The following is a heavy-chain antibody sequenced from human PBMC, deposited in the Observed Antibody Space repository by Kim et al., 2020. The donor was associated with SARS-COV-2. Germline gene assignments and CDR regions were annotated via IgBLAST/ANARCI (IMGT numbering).Heavy chain of an antibody. V-gene: IGHV3-21*01. J-gene: IGHJ4*02. D-gene: IGHD3-22*01. CDR2: ISSSSSYI. CDR1: GFTFSSYS. CDR3: ARPTGYYDSGGHHRDY. Sequence: GGSLRLSCAASGFTFSSYSMNWVRQAPGKGLEWVSSISSSSSYIYYADSVKGRFTISRDNAKNSLYLQMNSLRAEDTAVYYCARPTGYYDSGGHHRDYWGQGTLVTVSS.